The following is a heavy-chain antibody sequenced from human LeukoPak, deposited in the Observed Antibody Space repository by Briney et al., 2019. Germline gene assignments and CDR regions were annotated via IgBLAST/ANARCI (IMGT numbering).Heavy chain of an antibody. V-gene: IGHV4-38-2*02. CDR1: GGSISSYY. J-gene: IGHJ4*02. D-gene: IGHD3-22*01. CDR3: ARDKGYYYDSSGYSYHDY. CDR2: IYHSGST. Sequence: SETLSLTCTVSGGSISSYYWSWIRQPPGKGLEWIGSIYHSGSTYYNPSLKSRVTISVDTSKNQFSLKLSSVTAADTAVYYCARDKGYYYDSSGYSYHDYWGQGTLVTVSS.